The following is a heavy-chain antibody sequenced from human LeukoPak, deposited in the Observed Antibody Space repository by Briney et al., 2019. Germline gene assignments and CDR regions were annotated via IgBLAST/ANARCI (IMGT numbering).Heavy chain of an antibody. CDR1: GFTFSRRW. CDR2: TNLDGGAE. CDR3: AREGGIFGVVIIGNDAFDI. D-gene: IGHD3-3*01. V-gene: IGHV3-7*05. J-gene: IGHJ3*02. Sequence: PGGSLRLSCAASGFTFSRRWMSWVRQAPGKGLEWVATTNLDGGAEYYVDSVKGRFTISRDNAKNSLYLQMNSLRVEDTAVYYCAREGGIFGVVIIGNDAFDIWGQGTMVTVSS.